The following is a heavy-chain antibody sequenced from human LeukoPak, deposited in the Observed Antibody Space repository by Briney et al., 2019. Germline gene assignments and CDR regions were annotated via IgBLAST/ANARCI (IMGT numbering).Heavy chain of an antibody. Sequence: EASVKVSCKASGYTFTGYAMHWVRQAPGQRLEWMGWINAGNGNTKYSQKFQGRVTITRDTSASTAYVELSSLRSEDTAVYYCARDGRNYYGSGSYPDYWGQGTLVTVSS. CDR1: GYTFTGYA. D-gene: IGHD3-10*01. J-gene: IGHJ4*02. CDR3: ARDGRNYYGSGSYPDY. V-gene: IGHV1-3*01. CDR2: INAGNGNT.